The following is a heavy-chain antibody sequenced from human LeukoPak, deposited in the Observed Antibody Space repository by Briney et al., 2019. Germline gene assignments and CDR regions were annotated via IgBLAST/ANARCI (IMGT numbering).Heavy chain of an antibody. CDR3: ARQILTGYYSFDY. J-gene: IGHJ4*02. CDR2: IWYDGSNK. D-gene: IGHD3-9*01. Sequence: GRSLRLSCAASGFTFSSYGMHWVRQAPGKGLEWVAVIWYDGSNKYYADSVKGRFTISRDNCKNTLYLQMNSQRAEDTAVYYCARQILTGYYSFDYWGQGTLVTVSS. V-gene: IGHV3-33*01. CDR1: GFTFSSYG.